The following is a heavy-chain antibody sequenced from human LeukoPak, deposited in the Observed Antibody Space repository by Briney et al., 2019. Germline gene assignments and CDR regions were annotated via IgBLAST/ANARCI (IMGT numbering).Heavy chain of an antibody. D-gene: IGHD5-18*01. V-gene: IGHV3-15*01. CDR1: GFTFSNAW. CDR2: IKSKTDGGTT. CDR3: TTDLVYSYGNDAFDI. J-gene: IGHJ3*02. Sequence: GGSLRLSCAASGFTFSNAWMSWVRQAPGKGLEWVGRIKSKTDGGTTDYAAPVKGRFTISRDDSKNTLYLQMNSLKTEDTAVYYCTTDLVYSYGNDAFDIWGQGTMVTVSS.